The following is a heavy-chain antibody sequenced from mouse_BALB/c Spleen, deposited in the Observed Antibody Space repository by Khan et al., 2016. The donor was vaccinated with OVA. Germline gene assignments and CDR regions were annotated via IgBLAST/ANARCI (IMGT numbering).Heavy chain of an antibody. CDR3: AGAASYWYFDV. J-gene: IGHJ1*01. CDR1: GYTFTNYG. V-gene: IGHV9-1*02. CDR2: INTYTGEP. Sequence: QIQLVQSGPELKKPGETVKISCKASGYTFTNYGMNWVKQAPGKGLKWMGWINTYTGEPTYTDDFKGRFAFSLETSASTAYLQINNLKNEDMATYFCAGAASYWYFDVWGAGTTVTVSS.